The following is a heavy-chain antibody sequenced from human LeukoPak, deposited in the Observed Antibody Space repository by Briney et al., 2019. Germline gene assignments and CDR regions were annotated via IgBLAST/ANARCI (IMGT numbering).Heavy chain of an antibody. CDR1: GGFISSYY. Sequence: SETLSLTCTVSGGFISSYYWSWIRQPPGKGLERIGYIYYSGSTNYNPSLKSRVTISVDTSKNQFSLKLSSVTAADTAVYYCASRVVVAATLGWFDPWGQGTLVTVSS. V-gene: IGHV4-59*12. CDR3: ASRVVVAATLGWFDP. CDR2: IYYSGST. D-gene: IGHD2-15*01. J-gene: IGHJ5*02.